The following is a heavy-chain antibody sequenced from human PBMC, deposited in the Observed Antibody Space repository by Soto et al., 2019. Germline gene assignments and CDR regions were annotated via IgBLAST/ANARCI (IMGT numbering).Heavy chain of an antibody. Sequence: GGSLRLSCAASGFTFSSYSMNWVRQAPGKGLEWVSSISSSSSYIYYADSVKGRFTISRDNAKNSVYLQMNSLRAEDTAVYYCAREVLRYFDWLLPPTYYGMDVWGQGTTVTVSS. CDR2: ISSSSSYI. J-gene: IGHJ6*02. CDR3: AREVLRYFDWLLPPTYYGMDV. D-gene: IGHD3-9*01. CDR1: GFTFSSYS. V-gene: IGHV3-21*01.